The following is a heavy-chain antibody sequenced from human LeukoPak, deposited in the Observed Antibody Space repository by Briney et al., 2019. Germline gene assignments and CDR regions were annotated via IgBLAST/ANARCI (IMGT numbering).Heavy chain of an antibody. D-gene: IGHD3-10*02. Sequence: PGGSLRLSCAASGFTFSSYAMSWVRQAPGKGLEWVSSISISGYTTYYADSVKGRFTISRDNSKNTLYLQMNSLRAEDTAVYYCAELGITMIGGVWGKGTTVTISS. CDR2: ISISGYTT. V-gene: IGHV3-23*01. CDR3: AELGITMIGGV. J-gene: IGHJ6*04. CDR1: GFTFSSYA.